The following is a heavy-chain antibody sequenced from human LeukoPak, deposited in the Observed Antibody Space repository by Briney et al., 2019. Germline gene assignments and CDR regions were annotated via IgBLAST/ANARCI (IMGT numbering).Heavy chain of an antibody. J-gene: IGHJ4*02. D-gene: IGHD4-23*01. Sequence: SETLSLTCAVFSGSFSGYYWSWIRQTPGKGLEWIGEINHSGSTNYNVSLESRLTISVDTSKNQFSLKLNSVTAADTAVYYCARAYPTTVVSPTFDYWGQGTLVTVSS. CDR3: ARAYPTTVVSPTFDY. V-gene: IGHV4-34*01. CDR2: INHSGST. CDR1: SGSFSGYY.